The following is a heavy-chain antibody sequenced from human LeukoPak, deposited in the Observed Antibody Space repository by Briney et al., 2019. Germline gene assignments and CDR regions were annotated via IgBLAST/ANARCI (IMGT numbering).Heavy chain of an antibody. CDR1: GYTLTGYY. Sequence: EASVKVSCKESGYTLTGYYMHWVRQPPGQGLEWRGIINPSGGSTSYAQKFQGRVTMTRDTSTSTVYMELSSLRSEDTAVYYCANWGGTVTTDDAFDIWGQGTMVTVSS. V-gene: IGHV1-46*01. J-gene: IGHJ3*02. D-gene: IGHD4-17*01. CDR3: ANWGGTVTTDDAFDI. CDR2: INPSGGST.